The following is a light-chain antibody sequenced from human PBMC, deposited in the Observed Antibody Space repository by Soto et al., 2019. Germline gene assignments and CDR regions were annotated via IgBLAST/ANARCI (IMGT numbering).Light chain of an antibody. J-gene: IGKJ3*01. V-gene: IGKV1-39*01. CDR3: QQSYSTPVT. CDR2: AAS. Sequence: DLQMTQSPSSLSASVGDRVTITCRARQSISSYLNWYQQKPGKAPKLLIYAASSLQSGVPSRFSGSGSGTDFTLTISSLQPEDFATYYCQQSYSTPVTFGPGTKVDIK. CDR1: QSISSY.